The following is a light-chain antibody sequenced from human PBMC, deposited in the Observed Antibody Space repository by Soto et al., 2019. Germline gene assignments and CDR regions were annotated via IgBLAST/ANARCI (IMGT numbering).Light chain of an antibody. CDR3: QQYDDYSWT. V-gene: IGKV1-5*01. Sequence: DVQMTQSPSTLSAHLEDRFTITCGASQSIRTLLAWYQQKPGKAPKILIYDDSTLESGVPYRLSGSGSGTELTLTISRLEPDDFATYFCQQYDDYSWTCGQGTKVDIK. CDR1: QSIRTL. CDR2: DDS. J-gene: IGKJ1*01.